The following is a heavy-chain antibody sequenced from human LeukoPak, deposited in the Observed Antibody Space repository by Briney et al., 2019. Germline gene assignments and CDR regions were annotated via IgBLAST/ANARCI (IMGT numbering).Heavy chain of an antibody. CDR1: GFTFSSYW. CDR3: AGDCSGGSCYSDAFDI. Sequence: GGSLRLSCAASGFTFSSYWMSWVRQAPGKGLEWVANIKQDGSEKYYVDSVKGRFTISRDNAKNSLYLQMNSLRAEDTAVYYCAGDCSGGSCYSDAFDIWGQGTMVTVSS. D-gene: IGHD2-15*01. CDR2: IKQDGSEK. V-gene: IGHV3-7*01. J-gene: IGHJ3*02.